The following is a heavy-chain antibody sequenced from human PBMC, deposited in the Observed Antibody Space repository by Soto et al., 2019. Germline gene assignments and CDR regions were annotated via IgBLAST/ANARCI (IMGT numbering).Heavy chain of an antibody. V-gene: IGHV4-59*01. D-gene: IGHD3-10*01. CDR2: IYYSGST. J-gene: IGHJ5*02. CDR1: GGSISSYY. CDR3: ASHGVRGVIRGPLSSFDP. Sequence: SETLSLTCTVSGGSISSYYWSWIRQPPGKGLEWIGYIYYSGSTNYNPSLKSRVTISVDTSKNQFSLKLSSVTAADTAVYYCASHGVRGVIRGPLSSFDPCGQGTLGTVS.